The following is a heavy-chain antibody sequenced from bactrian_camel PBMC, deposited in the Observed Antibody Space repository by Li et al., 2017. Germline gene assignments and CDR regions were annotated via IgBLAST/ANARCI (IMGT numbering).Heavy chain of an antibody. CDR3: CTAVRLYGAVWYECNY. D-gene: IGHD6*01. V-gene: IGHV3S1*01. Sequence: HVQLVESGGGLVQPGGSLKLSCVASGFTDNGYCKGWFRQAPGKEREGVAAIYTPTGRTYYADSVKGRFTLSQGNAKNTVYLQMNSLKTEDMAVYFCCTAVRLYGAVWYECNYWGQGTQVTVS. CDR2: IYTPTGRT. CDR1: GFTDNGYC. J-gene: IGHJ4*01.